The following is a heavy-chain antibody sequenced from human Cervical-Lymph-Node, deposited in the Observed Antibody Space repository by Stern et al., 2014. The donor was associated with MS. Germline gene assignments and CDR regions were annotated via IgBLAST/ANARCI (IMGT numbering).Heavy chain of an antibody. CDR1: GGTFSGSYA. Sequence: QAQLVQSGAEVKKPGSSVNVSCKASGGTFSGSYAITWMRQAPGQGLGWMGRILPTLGLPNYAQKFQGRVTITADTSTSTAYMELSSLRSEDTAVYYCARGVVSNRAAATLHNLFDPWGQGTLVTVSS. J-gene: IGHJ5*02. CDR2: ILPTLGLP. V-gene: IGHV1-69*09. D-gene: IGHD2-15*01. CDR3: ARGVVSNRAAATLHNLFDP.